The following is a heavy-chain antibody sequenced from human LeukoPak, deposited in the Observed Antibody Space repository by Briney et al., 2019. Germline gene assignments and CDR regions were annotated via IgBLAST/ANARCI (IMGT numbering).Heavy chain of an antibody. CDR3: ARDPEANWAFFDY. V-gene: IGHV1-46*01. J-gene: IGHJ4*02. D-gene: IGHD7-27*01. CDR1: GYTFTSYY. CDR2: INPNGGST. Sequence: ASVNVSCKAFGYTFTSYYIHWVRQAPGQGLEWMGVINPNGGSTTYAQKFQGTVTMTRDTSTSTVYMDLSSLRSEDTAVYYCARDPEANWAFFDYWGQGTLVTVSS.